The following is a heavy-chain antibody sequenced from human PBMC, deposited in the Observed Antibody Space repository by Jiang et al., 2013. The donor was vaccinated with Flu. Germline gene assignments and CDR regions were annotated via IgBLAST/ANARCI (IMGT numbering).Heavy chain of an antibody. CDR2: IDWDDDK. CDR3: ARIRRVRDYGSGSYFDAFDI. D-gene: IGHD3-10*01. CDR1: GFSLSTSGLC. Sequence: KPTQTLTLTCTFSGFSLSTSGLCVSWIRQPPGKALEWLARIDWDDDKYYSTSLKTRLTISKDTSKNQVVLTMTNMDPVDTATYYCARIRRVRDYGSGSYFDAFDIWGQGTMVTVSS. V-gene: IGHV2-70*11. J-gene: IGHJ3*02.